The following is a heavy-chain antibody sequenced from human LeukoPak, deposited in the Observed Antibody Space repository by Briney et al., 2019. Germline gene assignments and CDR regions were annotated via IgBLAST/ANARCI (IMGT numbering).Heavy chain of an antibody. CDR3: ARGRRGFAVADWGE. CDR1: GDSVTSNSVS. CDR2: TYYRSKWYY. J-gene: IGHJ4*02. V-gene: IGHV6-1*01. Sequence: SQTLSLTCAISGDSVTSNSVSWNWIRQSPSIGLESLGRTYYRSKWYYDYAVSVKSRIIINADTSRNQFCLQLNSVTPVDTAVYYCARGRRGFAVADWGEWGQGTLVTVSS. D-gene: IGHD6-19*01.